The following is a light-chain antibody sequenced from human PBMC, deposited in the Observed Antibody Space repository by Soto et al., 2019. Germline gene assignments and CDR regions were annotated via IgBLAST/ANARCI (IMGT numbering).Light chain of an antibody. CDR1: QSISSW. J-gene: IGKJ1*01. CDR2: KAS. V-gene: IGKV1-5*03. Sequence: DIQMTQSPSTLSASVGDRVTITCRASQSISSWLAWYQQKPGKAPKLLIYKASSLESGVPSRFSGGGSGTEVTLTISSLQPDDFATYYCQQYNSYPWTFGQGTKVEIK. CDR3: QQYNSYPWT.